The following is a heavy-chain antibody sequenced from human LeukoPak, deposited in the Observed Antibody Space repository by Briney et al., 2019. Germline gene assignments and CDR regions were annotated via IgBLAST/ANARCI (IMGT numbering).Heavy chain of an antibody. CDR2: INHSGST. Sequence: SETLSLTCAVYGGSFSGYYWSWIRQPPGRGLEWIGEINHSGSTNYNPSLKSRVTISVDTSKNQFSLKLSSVTAADTAVYYCARVKDHYFDYWGQGTLVTVSS. J-gene: IGHJ4*02. CDR3: ARVKDHYFDY. V-gene: IGHV4-34*01. CDR1: GGSFSGYY.